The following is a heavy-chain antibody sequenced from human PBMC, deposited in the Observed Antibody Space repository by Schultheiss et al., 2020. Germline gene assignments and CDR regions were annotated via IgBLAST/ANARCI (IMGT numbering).Heavy chain of an antibody. CDR3: ATTSYYYDSSGYHTLDY. D-gene: IGHD3-22*01. V-gene: IGHV4-59*12. J-gene: IGHJ4*02. Sequence: GSLRLSCTVSGGSISSYYWSWIRQPPGKGLEWIGYIYYSGSTNYNPSLKSRVTISVDTSKNQFSLKLSSVTAADTAVYYCATTSYYYDSSGYHTLDYWGQGTLVTVSS. CDR1: GGSISSYY. CDR2: IYYSGST.